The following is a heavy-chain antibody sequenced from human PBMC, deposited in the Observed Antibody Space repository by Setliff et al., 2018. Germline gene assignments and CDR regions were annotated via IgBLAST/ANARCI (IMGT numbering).Heavy chain of an antibody. V-gene: IGHV3-23*01. Sequence: GGSLRLSCAASGFTFVNYWMHWVRQAPGKGLVWVSIISASGDTTYYADSVKGRFTISRDNSKNTLYLQMNSLRAEDTAVYYCALGKAFDIWGQGTMVTVSS. D-gene: IGHD3-10*01. CDR3: ALGKAFDI. CDR2: ISASGDTT. J-gene: IGHJ3*02. CDR1: GFTFVNYW.